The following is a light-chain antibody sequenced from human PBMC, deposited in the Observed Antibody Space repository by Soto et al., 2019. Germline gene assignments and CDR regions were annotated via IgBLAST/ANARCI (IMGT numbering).Light chain of an antibody. CDR2: GAS. CDR1: QSVSSSY. J-gene: IGKJ4*01. CDR3: QQYCSSPPLT. V-gene: IGKV3-20*01. Sequence: EFVLTQSPGTLSLSPGERATLSCRASQSVSSSYLAWYQQKPGQAPRILIYGASTSATGIPDRFGGSGSGTDLTLTMSRLEPDDFPVYYCQQYCSSPPLTFGGGTKVEIK.